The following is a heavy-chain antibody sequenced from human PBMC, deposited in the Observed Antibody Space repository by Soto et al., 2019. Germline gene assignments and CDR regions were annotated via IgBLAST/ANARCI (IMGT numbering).Heavy chain of an antibody. CDR2: MYNTGST. CDR1: GGSISGYY. J-gene: IGHJ6*02. D-gene: IGHD2-21*02. V-gene: IGHV4-59*01. CDR3: ARDLWGYCGTDCSPLDV. Sequence: QVQLQESGPGLVKPSETLSLTCTVSGGSISGYYWSWIRQPPGKGLEWIGYMYNTGSTVYNPSFKSRVTIAVDTSKNQFSLKLNSVTAAGTAVYYCARDLWGYCGTDCSPLDVWGQGTKVTVSS.